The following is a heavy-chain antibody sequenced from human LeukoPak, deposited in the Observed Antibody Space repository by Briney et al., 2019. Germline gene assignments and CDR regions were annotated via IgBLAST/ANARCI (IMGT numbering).Heavy chain of an antibody. V-gene: IGHV3-23*01. D-gene: IGHD3-3*01. CDR1: GFTFSSYA. J-gene: IGHJ1*01. CDR3: AKALRFLEWLLF. Sequence: GGSLRLSCAASGFTFSSYAMSWVRQAPGKGLEWVSAISGSGGRTYYADSVKRRFTISRDNSKNTLYLQMNSLRAEDTAVYYCAKALRFLEWLLFWGQGTLVTVSS. CDR2: ISGSGGRT.